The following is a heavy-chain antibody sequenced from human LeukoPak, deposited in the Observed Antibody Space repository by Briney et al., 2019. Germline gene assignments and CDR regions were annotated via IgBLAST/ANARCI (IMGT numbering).Heavy chain of an antibody. CDR3: ATLHGDSPDY. V-gene: IGHV3-30*03. D-gene: IGHD2-15*01. J-gene: IGHJ4*02. Sequence: PGGSLRLSCAASGFSFSKSGMHWVRQAPGKGLEWVAVISYDGSSKYYGDSMKGRFTISRDNSKNTLYLQMNSLRGEDTAVYYCATLHGDSPDYWGQGTLVTVSS. CDR1: GFSFSKSG. CDR2: ISYDGSSK.